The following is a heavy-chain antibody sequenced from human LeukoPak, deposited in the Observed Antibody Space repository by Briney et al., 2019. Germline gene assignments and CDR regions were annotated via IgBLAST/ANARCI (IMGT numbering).Heavy chain of an antibody. V-gene: IGHV3-7*01. CDR1: GFTFTSYW. CDR3: ARVGHPYSSGWTLGS. CDR2: VRQDGSEI. Sequence: GGSLILSCVASGFTFTSYWMSWVRQAPGKGLEWVGNVRQDGSEISYVDSVKGRFTISRDNVKNSLYLQMNSLRAEDTAVYYCARVGHPYSSGWTLGSWGQGTLVTVSS. D-gene: IGHD6-19*01. J-gene: IGHJ5*02.